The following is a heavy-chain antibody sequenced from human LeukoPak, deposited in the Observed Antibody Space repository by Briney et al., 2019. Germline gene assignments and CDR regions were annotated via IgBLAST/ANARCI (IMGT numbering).Heavy chain of an antibody. CDR3: ARIVPGLGSRWDYFEY. CDR2: IKQDGSET. V-gene: IGHV3-7*01. CDR1: GFTFGDYA. D-gene: IGHD6-13*01. J-gene: IGHJ4*02. Sequence: PGGSLRLSCTAPGFTFGDYAMSWFRQAPGKGLEWVANIKQDGSETYYVDSVKGRFTISRDNAKNSLYLQINSLRAEDTAVYYCARIVPGLGSRWDYFEYWGQGTLVTVSS.